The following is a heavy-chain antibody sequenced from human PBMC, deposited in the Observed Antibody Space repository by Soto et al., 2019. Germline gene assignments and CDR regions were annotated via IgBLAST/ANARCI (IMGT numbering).Heavy chain of an antibody. CDR1: GFPFSSFG. J-gene: IGHJ4*02. D-gene: IGHD1-1*01. CDR3: AKAARTTTLYNFDF. Sequence: GGSLRRCCGASGFPFSSFGMNWVRQAPGKGLEWVSLISDSGGTTFHADSVKGRFSXSRDNSKNTLYLQMNSLRGEDTAVYYCAKAARTTTLYNFDFWGQGNRVTVSS. V-gene: IGHV3-23*01. CDR2: ISDSGGTT.